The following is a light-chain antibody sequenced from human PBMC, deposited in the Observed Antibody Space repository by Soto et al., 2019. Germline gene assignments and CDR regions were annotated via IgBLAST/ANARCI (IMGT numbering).Light chain of an antibody. Sequence: DIQMTQSPSSLSASVGDRFTITYRASQSISSYLNWYQQKTGKDTKILIYAASSLQSGVPSSFSGSGSGTDFTLTISSLQPEDFATYYCQQSYSTPRTFGQGTKVEIK. CDR1: QSISSY. J-gene: IGKJ1*01. CDR3: QQSYSTPRT. CDR2: AAS. V-gene: IGKV1-39*01.